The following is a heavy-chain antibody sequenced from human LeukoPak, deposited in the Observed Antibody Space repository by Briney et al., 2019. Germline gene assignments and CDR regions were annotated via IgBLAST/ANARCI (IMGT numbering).Heavy chain of an antibody. CDR1: GGTFSSYA. CDR2: IIPIFGTA. Sequence: SVKVSCKASGGTFSSYAISWVRQAPGQGLEWMGGIIPIFGTANYAQKFQGRVTITTDESTSTAYMELSSLRSEDTAVYYCARDQLLTYYYDSSGYFDAFDIWGQGTMVTVSS. CDR3: ARDQLLTYYYDSSGYFDAFDI. V-gene: IGHV1-69*05. D-gene: IGHD3-22*01. J-gene: IGHJ3*02.